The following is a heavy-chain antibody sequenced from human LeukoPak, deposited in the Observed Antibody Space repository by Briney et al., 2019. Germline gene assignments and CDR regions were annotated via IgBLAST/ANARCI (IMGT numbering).Heavy chain of an antibody. J-gene: IGHJ3*02. CDR2: IYYSGST. CDR3: ARDYYDSSGYYYRGKHVAFDI. Sequence: SETLSLTCTVSGGSISSYYWSWVRQPPGKGLEWIGYIYYSGSTNYNPSLNSRVTISVDTSKNQFSLKLSSVTAADTAVYYCARDYYDSSGYYYRGKHVAFDIWGQGTMVTVSS. CDR1: GGSISSYY. D-gene: IGHD3-22*01. V-gene: IGHV4-59*01.